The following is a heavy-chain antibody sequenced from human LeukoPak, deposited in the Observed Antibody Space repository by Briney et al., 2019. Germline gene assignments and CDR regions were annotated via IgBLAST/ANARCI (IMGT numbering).Heavy chain of an antibody. CDR1: GFTFSGSA. CDR2: IRSKANSYAT. V-gene: IGHV3-73*01. CDR3: TTQLGVWYYFDY. J-gene: IGHJ4*02. Sequence: PGGSLRLSCAASGFTFSGSAMHWVRQASGKGLEWVGRIRSKANSYATAYAASVKGRFTISGDDSKNTAYLQMNSLKTEDTAVYYCTTQLGVWYYFDYWGQGTLVTVSS. D-gene: IGHD2-8*01.